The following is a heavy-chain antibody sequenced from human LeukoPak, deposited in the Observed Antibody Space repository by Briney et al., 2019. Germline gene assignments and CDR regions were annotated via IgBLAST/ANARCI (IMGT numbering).Heavy chain of an antibody. Sequence: GLSLRLSCAASGFTFSSYAMNWVRQAPGKGLEWVALIRYDGSKKDYGDSVKGRFTISRDNSKNMVYLQMNSLRVEDTAMYYCVRTGETERFEYWGQGALVTVSS. CDR3: VRTGETERFEY. V-gene: IGHV3-33*08. CDR2: IRYDGSKK. D-gene: IGHD1-1*01. CDR1: GFTFSSYA. J-gene: IGHJ4*02.